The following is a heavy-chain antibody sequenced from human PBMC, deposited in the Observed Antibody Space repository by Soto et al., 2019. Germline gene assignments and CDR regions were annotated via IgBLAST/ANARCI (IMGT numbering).Heavy chain of an antibody. CDR2: INESGST. D-gene: IGHD1-1*01. J-gene: IGHJ4*02. CDR3: ARGSGIVALPGELEDVKSDY. Sequence: QVQLQQWSAGLVKPSETLSLSCAVYGQSFSGHSWAWIRQPPGKGLEWIGEINESGSTYYNPSLKSRVTISTDTSKNQFSLKLSSVSAADTAAYFCARGSGIVALPGELEDVKSDYWGQGTLVIVSS. CDR1: GQSFSGHS. V-gene: IGHV4-34*01.